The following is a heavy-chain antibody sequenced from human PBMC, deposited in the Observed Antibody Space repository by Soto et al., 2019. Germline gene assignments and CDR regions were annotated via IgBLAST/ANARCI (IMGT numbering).Heavy chain of an antibody. J-gene: IGHJ5*02. CDR3: AREDGVVGSSSAFDP. V-gene: IGHV3-21*01. CDR2: INGRSNYV. Sequence: GGSLRLSCVFSGFTFSTYTMNWVRHAPGKGLEWVSSINGRSNYVYYADSVKGRFTISRDNAKNSLYLQMNRLRAEDTAIYYCAREDGVVGSSSAFDPWGLGTLVTVSS. D-gene: IGHD1-26*01. CDR1: GFTFSTYT.